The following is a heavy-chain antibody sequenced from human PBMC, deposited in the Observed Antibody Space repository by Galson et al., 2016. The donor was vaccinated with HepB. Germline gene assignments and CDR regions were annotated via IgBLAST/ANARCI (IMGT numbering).Heavy chain of an antibody. D-gene: IGHD2-21*02. J-gene: IGHJ4*02. V-gene: IGHV4-59*01. CDR3: ARGGDPDYFDY. CDR1: GGSIRSYX. CDR2: XXXSGXT. Sequence: LSLTCTVSGGSIRSYXXSWXXXPPXXXLXXXGHXXXSGXTXYNPSLKSQVTISVDTSKNQFSLKVSSXTAADTAVYYCARGGDPDYFDYWGQGTLVTVSS.